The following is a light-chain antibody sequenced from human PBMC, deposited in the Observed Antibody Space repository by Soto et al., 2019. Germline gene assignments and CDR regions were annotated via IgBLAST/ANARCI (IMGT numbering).Light chain of an antibody. J-gene: IGLJ3*02. CDR3: CSYAGSSNWV. CDR1: ISDVGSYNI. V-gene: IGLV2-23*01. Sequence: QSALTQPASVSGSLGQSITISCTGTISDVGSYNIVSWYQQHPGKVPKLIIYEGSSRPSGVSNRFSGSKSGNTAALTISGLQAEDEADYYCCSYAGSSNWVFGGGTKLTVL. CDR2: EGS.